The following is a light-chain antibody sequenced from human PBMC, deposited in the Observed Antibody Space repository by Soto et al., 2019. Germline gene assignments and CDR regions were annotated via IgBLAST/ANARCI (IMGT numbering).Light chain of an antibody. V-gene: IGKV3-11*01. CDR1: QSVSSD. CDR3: QQRRNWPIT. Sequence: EIVMTQSPATLSVSPGERATLSCRASQSVSSDLAWYQQKPGQAPRLLFYDASSRATGIPARFSGSGSGTDFTLTISSLEPEDFAVYYCQQRRNWPITFGQGTRLEIK. CDR2: DAS. J-gene: IGKJ5*01.